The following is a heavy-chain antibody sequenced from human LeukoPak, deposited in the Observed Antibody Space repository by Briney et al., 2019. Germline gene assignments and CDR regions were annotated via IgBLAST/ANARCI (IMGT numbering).Heavy chain of an antibody. D-gene: IGHD5-18*01. CDR1: GFTFSSYW. Sequence: GGSLRLSCAASGFTFSSYWMHWVRQAPGKGLVWVSRINSDGSSTSYADSVKGRFTISRDNSKNSLYLQMNSLRTEDTALYYCAKDISDTAMVGGMDVWGQGTTVTVSS. CDR2: INSDGSST. J-gene: IGHJ6*02. CDR3: AKDISDTAMVGGMDV. V-gene: IGHV3-74*01.